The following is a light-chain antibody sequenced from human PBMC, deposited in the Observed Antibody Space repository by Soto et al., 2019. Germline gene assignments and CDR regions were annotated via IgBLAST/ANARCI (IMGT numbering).Light chain of an antibody. Sequence: QAVLTHPPSASGTPGQRVSISCSGGSSNIGRNTVNWYQQLPGTAPKVLIYSNDQRPSGVPDRFSGSKSGTSASLAISGLQSEDEADYYCAAWDDSLNGQGVFGGGTKVTVL. V-gene: IGLV1-44*01. CDR1: SSNIGRNT. CDR2: SND. CDR3: AAWDDSLNGQGV. J-gene: IGLJ3*02.